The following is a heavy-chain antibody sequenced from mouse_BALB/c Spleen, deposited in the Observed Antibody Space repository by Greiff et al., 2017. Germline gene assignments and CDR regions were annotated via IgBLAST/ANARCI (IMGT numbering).Heavy chain of an antibody. Sequence: QVQLQQPGAELVRPGGSVKLSCQPSGYTFASYWWNWVKQRPGEGLEWMGRIDPYDSETHYNQKCKDNAILTVDNSSSTASMQLSSLTSEDSAVYYCARSRAAFDYWGQGTTLTVSS. V-gene: IGHV1-61*01. D-gene: IGHD6-1*01. CDR3: ARSRAAFDY. CDR2: IDPYDSET. CDR1: GYTFASYW. J-gene: IGHJ2*01.